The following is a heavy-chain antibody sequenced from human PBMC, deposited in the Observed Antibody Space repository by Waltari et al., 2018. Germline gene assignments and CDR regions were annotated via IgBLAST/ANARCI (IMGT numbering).Heavy chain of an antibody. J-gene: IGHJ5*02. CDR3: AKAHFYDTSGYIEH. V-gene: IGHV3-23*01. Sequence: EVQVLESGGDVVQPGGSLSLTCATPGFLFSSYAINWVRQAPGKGLEWVSGINGYGDKTYYADSVKGRFTLSRDNSKNTLTLQMNNLRGEDTAIYYCAKAHFYDTSGYIEHWGQGTLVTVSS. CDR1: GFLFSSYA. CDR2: INGYGDKT. D-gene: IGHD3-22*01.